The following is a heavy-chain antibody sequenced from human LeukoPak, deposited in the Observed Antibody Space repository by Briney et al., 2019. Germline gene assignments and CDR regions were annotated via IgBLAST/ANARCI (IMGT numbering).Heavy chain of an antibody. D-gene: IGHD3-3*01. Sequence: SGPTLAKPTQTLTLTCTFSGFSLSTSGVGVGCIRQPPGKALEWLALIYWNNDNRYSPSLKSRLTITKNTSKNQVVFTMTNMDPVDTATYYCAPLLPYDFWSGYYPNWFAPWGQGTLVTVYS. CDR2: IYWNNDN. CDR1: GFSLSTSGVG. CDR3: APLLPYDFWSGYYPNWFAP. J-gene: IGHJ5*02. V-gene: IGHV2-5*01.